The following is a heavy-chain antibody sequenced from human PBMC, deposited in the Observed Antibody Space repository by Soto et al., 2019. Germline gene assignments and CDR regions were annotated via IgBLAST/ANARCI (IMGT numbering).Heavy chain of an antibody. J-gene: IGHJ4*02. D-gene: IGHD1-1*01. CDR1: GYTFTSYG. CDR3: ARVVQVWNDAPGYFDY. Sequence: GASVKVSCKASGYTFTSYGISWVRQAPGQGLEWMGWISAYNGNTNYAQKLQGRVTMTTDTSTSTAYMELRSLRSDDTAVYYCARVVQVWNDAPGYFDYWGQGTLATVSS. CDR2: ISAYNGNT. V-gene: IGHV1-18*01.